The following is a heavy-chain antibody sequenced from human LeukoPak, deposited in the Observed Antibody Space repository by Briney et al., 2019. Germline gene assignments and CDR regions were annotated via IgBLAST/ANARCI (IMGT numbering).Heavy chain of an antibody. J-gene: IGHJ5*02. CDR2: IYYSGST. Sequence: SETLSLTCTVSGGSISGPYWSWIRQPPGKGLEWIGYIYYSGSTNYNPSLKSRVTISVDTSKNQFSLKLSSVTAADTAVYYCARVGCSGGSCYSVGGWFDPWGQGTLVTVSS. V-gene: IGHV4-59*11. D-gene: IGHD2-15*01. CDR1: GGSISGPY. CDR3: ARVGCSGGSCYSVGGWFDP.